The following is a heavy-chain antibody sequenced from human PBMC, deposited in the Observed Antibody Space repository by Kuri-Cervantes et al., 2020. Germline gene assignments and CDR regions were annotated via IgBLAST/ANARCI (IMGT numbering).Heavy chain of an antibody. CDR1: EYTFTSYA. J-gene: IGHJ4*02. D-gene: IGHD3-3*01. CDR3: AKARQTTYYDFWSGYLT. V-gene: IGHV1-3*01. CDR2: INAGNGNT. Sequence: ASVKVSCKASEYTFTSYAMHWVRQAPGQRLEWMGWINAGNGNTKYSQKFQGRVTITRDTSASTAYMELSSLRSEDTAVYYCAKARQTTYYDFWSGYLTWGQGTLVTVSS.